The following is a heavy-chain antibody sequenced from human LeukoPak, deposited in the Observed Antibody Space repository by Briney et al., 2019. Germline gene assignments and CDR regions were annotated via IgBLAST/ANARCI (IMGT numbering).Heavy chain of an antibody. Sequence: GGSLRLSCGAFGFTFSSYSMNWVRQAPGKGLEWVSSFSSSGSYIYYADSVKGRFTISRDNAKKTLYLQMNSLRAEDTAVFYCASYNWNFLNDYWGQGTLVTVSS. D-gene: IGHD1-7*01. V-gene: IGHV3-21*01. CDR3: ASYNWNFLNDY. CDR2: FSSSGSYI. J-gene: IGHJ4*02. CDR1: GFTFSSYS.